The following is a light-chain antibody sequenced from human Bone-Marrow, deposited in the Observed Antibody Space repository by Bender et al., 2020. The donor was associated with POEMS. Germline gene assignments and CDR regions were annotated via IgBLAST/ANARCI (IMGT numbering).Light chain of an antibody. J-gene: IGLJ3*02. V-gene: IGLV4-69*01. Sequence: QLVLTQSPSASASLGASVKLTCTLSSGHSSYAIAWHQQQPEKGPRYLMKLNSDGSHNNGDGIPDRFSGSSSGAERYLIISSLQSEDEADYYCQTWTVFGGGTKLTVL. CDR1: SGHSSYA. CDR3: QTWTV. CDR2: LNSDGSH.